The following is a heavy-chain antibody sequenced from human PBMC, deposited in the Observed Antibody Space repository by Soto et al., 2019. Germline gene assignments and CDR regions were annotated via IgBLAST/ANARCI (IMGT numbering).Heavy chain of an antibody. CDR2: INSDGSST. CDR1: GFTFNSYW. Sequence: GGSLRLSCAASGFTFNSYWMHWVRQAPGKGLVWVSRINSDGSSTSYADSVKGRFTISRDNAKNTLYLQMNSLRAEDTAVYYCARDSTSEGRREVDYWGQGTLVTVSS. V-gene: IGHV3-74*01. J-gene: IGHJ4*02. CDR3: ARDSTSEGRREVDY. D-gene: IGHD2-2*01.